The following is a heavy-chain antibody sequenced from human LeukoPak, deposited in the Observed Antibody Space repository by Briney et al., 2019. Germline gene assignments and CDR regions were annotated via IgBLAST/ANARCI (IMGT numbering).Heavy chain of an antibody. CDR3: AKAPGGRRVGAVFDY. Sequence: PGGSLRLSCAASGFTFSSYAMSWVRQAPGKGLEWVSAISGSGGSTYYADSVKGRFTISRDNSKNTLYLQMNSLRAEDTAVYYCAKAPGGRRVGAVFDYWGQGTLVTVSS. J-gene: IGHJ4*02. CDR2: ISGSGGST. CDR1: GFTFSSYA. V-gene: IGHV3-23*01. D-gene: IGHD3-16*01.